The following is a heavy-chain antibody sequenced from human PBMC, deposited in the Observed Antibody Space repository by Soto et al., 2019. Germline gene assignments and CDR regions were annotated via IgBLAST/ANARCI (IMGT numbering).Heavy chain of an antibody. Sequence: ASVKVSCKASGYTFTSYGISWVRQAPGQGLEWMGWISAYNGNTHDAQQLQGRVTMTSNTATSTANRELRSLKSADTAVYYGARWIGADGTTMGVMDVWGQGTTVTVSS. D-gene: IGHD3-10*01. V-gene: IGHV1-18*01. J-gene: IGHJ6*02. CDR2: ISAYNGNT. CDR3: ARWIGADGTTMGVMDV. CDR1: GYTFTSYG.